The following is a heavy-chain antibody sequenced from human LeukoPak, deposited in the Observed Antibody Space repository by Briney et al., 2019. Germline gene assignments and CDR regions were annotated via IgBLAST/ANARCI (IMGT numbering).Heavy chain of an antibody. CDR2: IYTSGST. D-gene: IGHD5-18*01. CDR1: GGSISSNSYY. J-gene: IGHJ6*03. CDR3: ARMSVQLWLPSLDYYYYMDV. V-gene: IGHV4-61*02. Sequence: PSETLSLTCTVSGGSISSNSYYWSWIRQPAGKGLEWIGRIYTSGSTDYNPSLKSRVTISKDTSKNEFSLKLSSVTAADTAVYYCARMSVQLWLPSLDYYYYMDVWGKGTTVTISS.